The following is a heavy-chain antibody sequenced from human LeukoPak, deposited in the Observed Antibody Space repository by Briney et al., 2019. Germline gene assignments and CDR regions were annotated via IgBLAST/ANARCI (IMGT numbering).Heavy chain of an antibody. CDR2: LDPQDGKK. J-gene: IGHJ6*03. CDR1: GNTLTELA. CDR3: ATSGISLVRGVALGYYYYMDA. Sequence: ASVKVSCKVSGNTLTELAMHWVRQAPGQGLEWMGGLDPQDGKKTYAQKFQGGVNMTEDASTDTAYMELSSLRSEDTAIYYCATSGISLVRGVALGYYYYMDAWGTGTTVTVSS. V-gene: IGHV1-24*01. D-gene: IGHD3-10*01.